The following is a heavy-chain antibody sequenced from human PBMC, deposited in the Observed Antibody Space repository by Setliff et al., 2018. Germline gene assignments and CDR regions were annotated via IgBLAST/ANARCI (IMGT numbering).Heavy chain of an antibody. CDR1: GGSISSPNW. J-gene: IGHJ6*03. Sequence: SETLSLTCAVSGGSISSPNWWNWVRQPPGKGLEWIGESYHSGTTNYNPSLKSRVTMSVDKSRNQFSLRLTSVTAADTAVYYCARAISGWYSAFYYYMDVWGKGTTVTVSS. D-gene: IGHD6-19*01. CDR2: SYHSGTT. V-gene: IGHV4-4*02. CDR3: ARAISGWYSAFYYYMDV.